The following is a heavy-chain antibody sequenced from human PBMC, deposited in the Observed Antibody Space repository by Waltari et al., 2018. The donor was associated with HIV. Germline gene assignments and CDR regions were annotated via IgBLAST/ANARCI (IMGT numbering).Heavy chain of an antibody. V-gene: IGHV1-2*02. CDR1: GYTFSGHY. Sequence: QVQLVQSGAELKKPGASVKVSCKASGYTFSGHYIHWVRQAPGQGLEWMGWINLNSGDTKYAQRFQGRVTMTRDTSTNTAYMEVNSLLSDTAILYCAKIIVGSGGLDSWGQGTLVTVSS. D-gene: IGHD3-22*01. CDR3: AKIIVGSGGLDS. CDR2: INLNSGDT. J-gene: IGHJ4*02.